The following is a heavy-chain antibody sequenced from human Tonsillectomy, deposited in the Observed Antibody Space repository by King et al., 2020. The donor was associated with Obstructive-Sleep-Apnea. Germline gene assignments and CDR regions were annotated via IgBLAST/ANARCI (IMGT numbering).Heavy chain of an antibody. V-gene: IGHV3-30-3*01. D-gene: IGHD2-2*01. CDR3: ATEDPGVVIPSAFDH. J-gene: IGHJ4*02. CDR2: ISNDGTNK. Sequence: QLVQSGGGVVQPGRSLRLSCAASGVTFRSLVMHWVRQAPGKGLEWGAIISNDGTNKNYADSVKGRFTISRDNYANTLYLQLDSLTPEDTGIYYCATEDPGVVIPSAFDHWGQGTLVTVSS. CDR1: GVTFRSLV.